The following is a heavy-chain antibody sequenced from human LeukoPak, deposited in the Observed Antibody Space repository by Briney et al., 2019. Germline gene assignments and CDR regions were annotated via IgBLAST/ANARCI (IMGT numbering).Heavy chain of an antibody. CDR2: IVVGSGNT. CDR3: AASLGELSYIDY. Sequence: SVTVSCTASGFTFTSSAVQWVRQARGQRLEWIGWIVVGSGNTNYAQKFQERVTITRDMSTSTAYMELSSLRSEDTAVYYCAASLGELSYIDYWGQGTLVTVSS. J-gene: IGHJ4*02. V-gene: IGHV1-58*01. CDR1: GFTFTSSA. D-gene: IGHD3-16*02.